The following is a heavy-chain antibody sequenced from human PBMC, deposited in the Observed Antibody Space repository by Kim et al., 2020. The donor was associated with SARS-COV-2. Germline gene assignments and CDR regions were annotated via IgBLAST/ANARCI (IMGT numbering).Heavy chain of an antibody. CDR3: AGICGTTSCSDES. CDR2: ISFGGVT. Sequence: GGSLRLSCAASGFTFSNYGVSWVRQAPGKGLEWVSAISFGGVTDYADSVRGRFTTSRDNPKSTVYLQMNSLRAEDTAVYYCAGICGTTSCSDESWGQGT. CDR1: GFTFSNYG. J-gene: IGHJ4*02. V-gene: IGHV3-23*01. D-gene: IGHD2-2*01.